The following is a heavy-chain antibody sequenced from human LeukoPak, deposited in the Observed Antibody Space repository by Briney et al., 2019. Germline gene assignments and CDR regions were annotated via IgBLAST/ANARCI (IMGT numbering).Heavy chain of an antibody. Sequence: PSETLSLTCTVSGGSISSYYWSWIRQPAGKGLEWIGRIYTSGSTNYNPSLKSRVTLSVDTSKNQFSLKLSSVTAADTAVYYCARVTATPGSYHFDYWGQGTLVTVSS. D-gene: IGHD3-10*01. CDR3: ARVTATPGSYHFDY. V-gene: IGHV4-4*07. J-gene: IGHJ4*02. CDR2: IYTSGST. CDR1: GGSISSYY.